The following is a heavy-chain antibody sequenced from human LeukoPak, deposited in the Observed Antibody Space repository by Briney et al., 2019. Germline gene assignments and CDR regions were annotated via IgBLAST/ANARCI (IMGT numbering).Heavy chain of an antibody. J-gene: IGHJ5*02. CDR2: IYSGGGT. CDR1: GFTVSSNY. Sequence: GGSLRLSCAASGFTVSSNYMSWVRQAPGKGLEWVSVIYSGGGTYYADSVKGRFTISRDNAKNSLYLQMNSLRAEDTAVYYCAREMLAAVAAQSWGQGTLVTVSS. V-gene: IGHV3-53*01. D-gene: IGHD6-19*01. CDR3: AREMLAAVAAQS.